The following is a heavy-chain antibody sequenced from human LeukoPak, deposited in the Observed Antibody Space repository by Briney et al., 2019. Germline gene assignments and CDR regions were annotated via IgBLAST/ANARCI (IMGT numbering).Heavy chain of an antibody. Sequence: PGGSLRLSCTASGFXFSIYAISWVRHAPGKGLEWVSTVRTSGGTTYYADSVKGRFTISRDNSKNTLFLQMNSLRAEDTALYYCAKHYAKGDFFDHWGQGSLVTVSS. CDR1: GFXFSIYA. J-gene: IGHJ4*02. V-gene: IGHV3-23*01. CDR3: AKHYAKGDFFDH. D-gene: IGHD3-16*01. CDR2: VRTSGGTT.